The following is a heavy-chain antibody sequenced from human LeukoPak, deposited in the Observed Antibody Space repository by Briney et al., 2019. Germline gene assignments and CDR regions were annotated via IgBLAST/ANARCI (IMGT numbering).Heavy chain of an antibody. V-gene: IGHV3-30*02. CDR3: ARDGGAGFDP. Sequence: GGSLRLSCAASGFTFSSYGMHWVRQAPGKGLEWVAFIRYDGSNKYYADSVKGRFTISRDNAKNSLYLQMNSLRAEDTAVYYCARDGGAGFDPWGQGTLVTVSS. J-gene: IGHJ5*02. CDR2: IRYDGSNK. D-gene: IGHD3-16*01. CDR1: GFTFSSYG.